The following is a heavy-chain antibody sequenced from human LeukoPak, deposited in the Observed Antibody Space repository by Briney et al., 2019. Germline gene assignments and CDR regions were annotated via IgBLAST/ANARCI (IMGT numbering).Heavy chain of an antibody. CDR3: AKAPGWPAGRSGSLLY. D-gene: IGHD1-26*01. V-gene: IGHV4-34*01. J-gene: IGHJ4*02. CDR2: INHSGIT. CDR1: GVSFSGDY. Sequence: PSETLSLTCAVYGVSFSGDYWIWLRQTPEKGLEWIGEINHSGITNYNPSFKSRVAISVDTSKNQFSLKLSSVTAADTAIYYCAKAPGWPAGRSGSLLYWGQGTLVTVSS.